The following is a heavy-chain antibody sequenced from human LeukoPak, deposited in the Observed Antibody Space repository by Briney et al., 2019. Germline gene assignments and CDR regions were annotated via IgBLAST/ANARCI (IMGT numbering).Heavy chain of an antibody. D-gene: IGHD4-17*01. CDR3: AREIFDGDYNYYYGMDV. Sequence: GGSLRLSCAASGFTFSSYGMHWVRQAPGKGLEWVAVIWYDGSNKYYADSVKARFTISRDNSKNTLYLQMNSLRPDDTAVYYCAREIFDGDYNYYYGMDVWGQGTTVTVSS. J-gene: IGHJ6*02. CDR1: GFTFSSYG. V-gene: IGHV3-30*19. CDR2: IWYDGSNK.